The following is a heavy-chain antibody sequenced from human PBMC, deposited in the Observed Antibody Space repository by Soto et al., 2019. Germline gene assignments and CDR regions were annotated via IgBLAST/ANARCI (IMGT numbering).Heavy chain of an antibody. V-gene: IGHV2-5*04. D-gene: IGHD1-26*01. CDR2: LYWNDDK. J-gene: IGHJ5*01. Sequence: QITLKESGPTLVKPTQTLTLTCTFSGFSLTTNGVGVGWIRQPPGKALEWLALLYWNDDKRYSPSLKNRLTRPTDTPNRQAVPTLANTAPVNTGTYYSVSESFPNWLDSWGQSNLDIVSS. CDR1: GFSLTTNGVG. CDR3: VSESFPNWLDS.